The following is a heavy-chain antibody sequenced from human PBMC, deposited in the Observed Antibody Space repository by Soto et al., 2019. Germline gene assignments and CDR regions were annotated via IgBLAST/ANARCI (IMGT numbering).Heavy chain of an antibody. V-gene: IGHV3-23*01. CDR1: GFTFSSYA. Sequence: GGSLRLSCAASGFTFSSYAMSWVRQAPGKGLEWVSAISGSGGSTYYADSVKGRFTISRDDSKNTLYLQMNSLKTEDTAVYFCTTDPGPYSSAYWGQGPLVTVSS. D-gene: IGHD6-25*01. CDR2: ISGSGGST. CDR3: TTDPGPYSSAY. J-gene: IGHJ4*02.